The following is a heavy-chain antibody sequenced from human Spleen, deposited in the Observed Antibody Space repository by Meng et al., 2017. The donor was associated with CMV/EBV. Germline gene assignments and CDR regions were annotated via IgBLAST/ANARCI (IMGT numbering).Heavy chain of an antibody. CDR3: ARDNIAVAYYFDY. CDR1: GYTFTSYG. Sequence: CAATGYTFTSYGVSWVRQAPGQGLEWVGWVSGYNGRVNYGQKFQGRVTMTTDTSATTAYMELRSLRSDDTAVYYCARDNIAVAYYFDYWGQGTLVTVSS. J-gene: IGHJ4*02. CDR2: VSGYNGRV. V-gene: IGHV1-18*01. D-gene: IGHD6-19*01.